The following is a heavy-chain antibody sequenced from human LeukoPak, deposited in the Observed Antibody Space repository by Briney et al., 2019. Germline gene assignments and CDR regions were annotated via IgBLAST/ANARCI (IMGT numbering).Heavy chain of an antibody. CDR2: INHSGST. CDR1: GGSFSGYY. V-gene: IGHV4-34*01. Sequence: SETLSLTCAVYGGSFSGYYWSWIRQPPGKGLEWIGEINHSGSTNYNLSLKSRVTISVDTSKNQFSLKLSSVTAADTAVYYCARGRFRPAMVRGVYFDYWGQGTLVTVSS. CDR3: ARGRFRPAMVRGVYFDY. D-gene: IGHD3-10*01. J-gene: IGHJ4*02.